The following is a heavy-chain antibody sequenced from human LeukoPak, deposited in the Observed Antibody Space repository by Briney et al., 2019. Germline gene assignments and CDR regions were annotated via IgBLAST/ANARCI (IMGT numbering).Heavy chain of an antibody. V-gene: IGHV3-11*01. CDR3: AKTGYSSGWIRTLFDY. CDR2: ISSSGSTI. J-gene: IGHJ4*02. Sequence: KPGGSLRLSCAASGFTFSYYYMSWIRQAPGKGLEWVSYISSSGSTIYYADSVKGRFTISRDNAKNSLYLQMNSLRAEDTALYYCAKTGYSSGWIRTLFDYWGQGTLVTVSS. CDR1: GFTFSYYY. D-gene: IGHD6-19*01.